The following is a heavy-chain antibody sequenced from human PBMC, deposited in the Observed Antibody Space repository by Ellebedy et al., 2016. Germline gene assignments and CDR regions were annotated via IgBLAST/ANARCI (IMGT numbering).Heavy chain of an antibody. CDR3: VTRHNGAFDL. CDR1: GFSVTSTD. Sequence: GESLKISXAVSGFSVTSTDMSWVRQAPGKGLELVSLMFGGTASYYADSVKGRFTNSRDNSKRTLYLQMSGLGVDDTAMYYCVTRHNGAFDLWGQGTMVTVSS. V-gene: IGHV3-53*01. D-gene: IGHD2-8*01. CDR2: MFGGTAS. J-gene: IGHJ3*01.